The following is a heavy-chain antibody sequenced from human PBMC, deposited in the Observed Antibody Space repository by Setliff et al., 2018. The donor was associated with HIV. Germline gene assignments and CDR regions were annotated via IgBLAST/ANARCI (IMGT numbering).Heavy chain of an antibody. Sequence: ASVKVSCKVSGYILTELSRHWVRQAPGKGLEWMGGFDPEDGETISAQKFQGRVTMTEGTSTDTAYMELRSLRSEDTAVYYCSTSPRGLGVAATGRRYLHHWGQGTQVTVSS. D-gene: IGHD6-19*01. CDR3: STSPRGLGVAATGRRYLHH. CDR2: FDPEDGET. CDR1: GYILTELS. J-gene: IGHJ1*01. V-gene: IGHV1-24*01.